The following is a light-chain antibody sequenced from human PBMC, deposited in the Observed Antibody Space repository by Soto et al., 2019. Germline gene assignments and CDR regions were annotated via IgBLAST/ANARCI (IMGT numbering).Light chain of an antibody. J-gene: IGKJ1*01. CDR3: QHENNWPLT. V-gene: IGKV3-15*01. CDR1: QSVSSN. CDR2: GAS. Sequence: EIVMTQSPATLSVSPGERATLSCRASQSVSSNLAWYQQKPGQAPRLLIYGASTKTPGIPARFSGSGSGTEFTLTISSLHSEDFEVYYFQHENNWPLTLGQGTQVEIK.